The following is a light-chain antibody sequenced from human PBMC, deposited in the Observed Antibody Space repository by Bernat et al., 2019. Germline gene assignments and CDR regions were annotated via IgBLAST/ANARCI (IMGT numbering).Light chain of an antibody. CDR1: QFISNF. CDR3: HKYNSALWT. V-gene: IGKV1-27*01. J-gene: IGKJ1*01. CDR2: AAS. Sequence: DIQMTQSPSSLSASVGDRVTITCRASQFISNFLAWYQQKPGEVPKLLIYAASTLHSGVPSRFSGSRSGTDFTLTISNLQPEDAATYYCHKYNSALWTFSQGTKVEVK.